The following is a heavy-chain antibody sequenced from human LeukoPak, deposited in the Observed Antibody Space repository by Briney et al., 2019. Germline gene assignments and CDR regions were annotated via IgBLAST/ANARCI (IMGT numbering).Heavy chain of an antibody. J-gene: IGHJ4*02. CDR1: GFNFSSYS. CDR3: ARDQEWELLPFDY. V-gene: IGHV3-21*01. CDR2: ISSSSSFR. D-gene: IGHD1-26*01. Sequence: PGGSLRLSXAASGFNFSSYSMNWVRQSPGKGLEWVSSISSSSSFRYYADSVKGRFTISRDNAKNSLYLQMNSLRAEDTAVYYCARDQEWELLPFDYWGQGTLVTVSS.